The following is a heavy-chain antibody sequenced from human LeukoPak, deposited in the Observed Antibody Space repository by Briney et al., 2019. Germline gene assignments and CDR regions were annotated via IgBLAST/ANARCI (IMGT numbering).Heavy chain of an antibody. CDR2: INHSGST. D-gene: IGHD2-15*01. J-gene: IGHJ5*02. CDR3: ARDREVVAAPRVLSGWFDP. V-gene: IGHV4-34*01. Sequence: SETLSLTCAVYGGSFSGYYWSWIRQPPGKGLEWIGEINHSGSTNYNPSLKSRVTISVDTSKNQFSLKLSSVTAADTAVYYCARDREVVAAPRVLSGWFDPWGQGTLVTVSS. CDR1: GGSFSGYY.